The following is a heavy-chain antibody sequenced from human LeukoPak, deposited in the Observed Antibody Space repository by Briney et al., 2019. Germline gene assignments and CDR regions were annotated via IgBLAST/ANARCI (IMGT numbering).Heavy chain of an antibody. CDR2: ISPVSSYT. Sequence: PGGSLRLSCLASGFSFNSYTMTWVREAPGKGLEWVSTISPVSSYTWYAESVKGRFTIPRDNPKISLYLQMDSLRAEDTAVYYCVRDVSRRNGMDVWGQGTTVTVSS. CDR3: VRDVSRRNGMDV. D-gene: IGHD5/OR15-5a*01. J-gene: IGHJ6*02. V-gene: IGHV3-21*01. CDR1: GFSFNSYT.